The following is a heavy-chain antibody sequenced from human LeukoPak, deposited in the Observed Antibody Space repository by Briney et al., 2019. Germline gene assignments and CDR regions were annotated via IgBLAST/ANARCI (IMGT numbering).Heavy chain of an antibody. V-gene: IGHV3-23*01. J-gene: IGHJ6*03. CDR2: LSSSGGST. CDR3: AKPGGPNPNCFYHMAV. Sequence: GGSLRLSCATSGFTFSTYAMTWVRRAPGKGLEWVSALSSSGGSTYYADAVKGRFIISRDNSESTVYLQMDSLRPEDTAVYYCAKPGGPNPNCFYHMAVWGKGTTVTVSS. CDR1: GFTFSTYA. D-gene: IGHD4/OR15-4a*01.